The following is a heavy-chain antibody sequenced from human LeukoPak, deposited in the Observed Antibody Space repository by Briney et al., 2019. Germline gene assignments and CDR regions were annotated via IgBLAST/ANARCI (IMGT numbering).Heavy chain of an antibody. J-gene: IGHJ4*02. CDR2: ISSSSSYI. Sequence: TGGSLRLSCAASGFTFSSYSMNWVRQAPGKGLEWVSSISSSSSYIYYADSVKGRFTISRDNAKNSLYLQMNSLRAEDTAVYYCAKDRPEYYDFWSGYFDYWGQGTLVTVSS. V-gene: IGHV3-21*01. D-gene: IGHD3-3*01. CDR1: GFTFSSYS. CDR3: AKDRPEYYDFWSGYFDY.